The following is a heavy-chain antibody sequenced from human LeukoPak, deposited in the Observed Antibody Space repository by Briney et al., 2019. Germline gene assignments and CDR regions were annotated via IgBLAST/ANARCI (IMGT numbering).Heavy chain of an antibody. V-gene: IGHV3-30*18. J-gene: IGHJ4*02. CDR2: ISYDGSNK. CDR1: GFTFSSYG. D-gene: IGHD2-15*01. Sequence: GGSLRLSCAASGFTFSSYGMHWVRQAPGKGLEWVAVISYDGSNKYYADSVKGRFTISRDNSKNTLYLQMNSLRAEDTAVYYCAKAPSSTDYWGQGTLVTVSS. CDR3: AKAPSSTDY.